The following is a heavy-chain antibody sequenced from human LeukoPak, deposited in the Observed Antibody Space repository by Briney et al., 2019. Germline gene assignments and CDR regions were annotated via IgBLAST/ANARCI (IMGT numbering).Heavy chain of an antibody. Sequence: PGGALRLSCAASGFTFSSSGMHWLRQAPRKGRDWVAVMSSYGNNEYYADSVKGRFTTSRHNSKNTLYLQMNSLRAEDTAVYYCAKPYGSGSYYKCFDYWGQGTLVTVSS. D-gene: IGHD3-10*01. CDR1: GFTFSSSG. V-gene: IGHV3-30*18. J-gene: IGHJ4*02. CDR2: MSSYGNNE. CDR3: AKPYGSGSYYKCFDY.